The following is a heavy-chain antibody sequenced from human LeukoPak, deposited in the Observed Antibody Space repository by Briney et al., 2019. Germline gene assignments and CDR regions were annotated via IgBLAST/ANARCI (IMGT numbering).Heavy chain of an antibody. CDR1: GGSISSYY. CDR3: ASSWGSSSWYYFDY. D-gene: IGHD6-13*01. J-gene: IGHJ4*02. V-gene: IGHV4-59*10. Sequence: SETLSLTCAVYGGSISSYYWSWIRQPAGKGLEWIGRIYTSGSTNYNPSLKSRVTMSVDTSKNQFSLKLSSVTAADTAVYYCASSWGSSSWYYFDYWGQGTLVTVSS. CDR2: IYTSGST.